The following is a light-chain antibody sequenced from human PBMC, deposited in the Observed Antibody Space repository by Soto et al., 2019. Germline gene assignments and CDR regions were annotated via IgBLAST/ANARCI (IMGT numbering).Light chain of an antibody. CDR3: QQYGSSYT. CDR2: GAS. J-gene: IGKJ2*01. Sequence: EIVLTQSPGTLSLSPGERASLSCRASQSISSDYLAWYQQKPGQAPRLLIYGASSRATGIPDRFSGSGSGTDFTLTISRLEPEDFAVYYCQQYGSSYTFGQGTNLEIK. CDR1: QSISSDY. V-gene: IGKV3-20*01.